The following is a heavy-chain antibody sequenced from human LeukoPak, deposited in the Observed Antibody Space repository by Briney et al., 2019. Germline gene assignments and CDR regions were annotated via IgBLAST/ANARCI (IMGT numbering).Heavy chain of an antibody. CDR3: ARHPAVVGWEFDY. Sequence: SETLSLTCTVSGGSISTYYWSWIRQPPGKGLEWIGYSYYTYSGNTSYNPSLKSRVAISVDTSKNQFSLKLTSVTAADTAVYYCARHPAVVGWEFDYWGQGTLVTVSS. CDR2: SYYTYSGNT. J-gene: IGHJ4*02. D-gene: IGHD6-19*01. CDR1: GGSISTYY. V-gene: IGHV4-59*08.